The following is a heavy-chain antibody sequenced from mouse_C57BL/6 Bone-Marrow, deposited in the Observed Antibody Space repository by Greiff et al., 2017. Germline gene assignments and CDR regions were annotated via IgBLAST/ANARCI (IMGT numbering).Heavy chain of an antibody. CDR2: ISYDGSN. CDR3: ALLSFAY. J-gene: IGHJ3*01. V-gene: IGHV3-6*01. D-gene: IGHD1-1*01. CDR1: GYSITSGYY. Sequence: EVKLQESGPGLVKPSQSLSLTCSVTGYSITSGYYWNWIRQFPGNKLEWMGYISYDGSNNYNPSLKNRISITRDTSKNQFFLKLNSVTTEDTATYYCALLSFAYWGQGTLVTVSA.